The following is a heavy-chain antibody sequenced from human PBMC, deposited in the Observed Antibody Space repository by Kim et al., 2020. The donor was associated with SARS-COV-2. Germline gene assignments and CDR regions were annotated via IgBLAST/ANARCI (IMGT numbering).Heavy chain of an antibody. J-gene: IGHJ4*02. CDR3: ARALRGAWGYCSGGSCYPPQAYFDY. CDR2: IIPIFGTA. V-gene: IGHV1-69*13. CDR1: GGTFSSYA. Sequence: SVKVSCKASGGTFSSYAISWVRQAPGQGLEWMGGIIPIFGTANYAQKFQGRVTITADESTSTAYMGLSSLRSEDTAVYYCARALRGAWGYCSGGSCYPPQAYFDYWGQGTLVTVSS. D-gene: IGHD2-15*01.